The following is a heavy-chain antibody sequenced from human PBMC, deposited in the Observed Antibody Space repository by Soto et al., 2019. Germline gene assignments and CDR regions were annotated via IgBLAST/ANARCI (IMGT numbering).Heavy chain of an antibody. CDR3: AKDRGADGGFDF. V-gene: IGHV3-30*18. J-gene: IGHJ4*02. CDR2: ISYDESNK. Sequence: QVQLVESGGGVVQPGRSLRLSCAASGFTFSTYGMTWVRQAPGKGLEWVAVISYDESNKYYADSVKGRFTISRDNSKNALYLQLNSLSTEDTAVYYCAKDRGADGGFDFWGQGTLVTVSS. CDR1: GFTFSTYG. D-gene: IGHD6-19*01.